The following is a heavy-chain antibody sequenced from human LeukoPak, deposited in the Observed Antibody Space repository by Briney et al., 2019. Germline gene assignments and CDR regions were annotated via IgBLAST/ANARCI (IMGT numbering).Heavy chain of an antibody. CDR1: GGSISSSTYY. J-gene: IGHJ4*02. CDR3: ARVLTATMHS. Sequence: PSETLSLTCTVSGGSISSSTYYWGWIRQPPGKGLEWLGSIHYSGSAYYNPSLKGRLSMSVDTPKNQFSLRLSSVAAADTAVYYCARVLTATMHSWGQGTLVTVSS. D-gene: IGHD1-7*01. V-gene: IGHV4-39*01. CDR2: IHYSGSA.